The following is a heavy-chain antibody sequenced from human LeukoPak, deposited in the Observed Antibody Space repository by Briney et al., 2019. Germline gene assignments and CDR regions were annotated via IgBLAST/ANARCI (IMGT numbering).Heavy chain of an antibody. CDR2: INHGGSDT. D-gene: IGHD4-23*01. Sequence: GESLKISCKGSGYNFASYWIGWVRQMPGKGLKWMAIINHGGSDTSLSTSFQGHVPSSADKSICTAYLQWSSLKASDTAMYYCARHDRYRGDSGLSDYWGQGTLVTVSS. J-gene: IGHJ4*02. CDR3: ARHDRYRGDSGLSDY. CDR1: GYNFASYW. V-gene: IGHV5-51*01.